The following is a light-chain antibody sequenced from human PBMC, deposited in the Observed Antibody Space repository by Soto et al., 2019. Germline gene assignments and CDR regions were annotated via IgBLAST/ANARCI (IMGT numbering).Light chain of an antibody. CDR2: DVS. Sequence: QSALTQPRSVSGSPGQSVTISCTGTSSDVGGYNYVSWYQQHPGKAPKLMIYDVSKRPSGVPDRFSGSKSGNTASLTISGLQADDEGDYYCSSYAGSVVFGVGTKLTVL. CDR1: SSDVGGYNY. CDR3: SSYAGSVV. J-gene: IGLJ2*01. V-gene: IGLV2-11*01.